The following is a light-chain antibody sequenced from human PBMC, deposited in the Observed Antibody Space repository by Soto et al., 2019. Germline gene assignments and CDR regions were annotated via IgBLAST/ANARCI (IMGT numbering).Light chain of an antibody. CDR1: QSISSW. J-gene: IGKJ1*01. Sequence: DIQMTQSPSTLSASVGDRVTITCRASQSISSWLAWYQQKPGKAHKLLIYKASSLESGVPSRFSGSGSGTEFTLTSSSLQPDDFATYYCQQYNSYSRKFGQGTKLEIK. CDR3: QQYNSYSRK. CDR2: KAS. V-gene: IGKV1-5*03.